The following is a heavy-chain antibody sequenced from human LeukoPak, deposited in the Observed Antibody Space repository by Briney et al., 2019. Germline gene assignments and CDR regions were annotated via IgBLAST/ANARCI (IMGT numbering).Heavy chain of an antibody. Sequence: PSETLSLTCTVSGDSIISYYWSWIRQPAGEGLEWIGRIYTSGSTYYNPSLKSRVTISVDTSKNQFSLKLSSVTAADTAVYYCARERGGSYEDFDYWGQGTLVTVSS. D-gene: IGHD1-26*01. CDR2: IYTSGST. J-gene: IGHJ4*02. CDR1: GDSIISYY. V-gene: IGHV4-4*07. CDR3: ARERGGSYEDFDY.